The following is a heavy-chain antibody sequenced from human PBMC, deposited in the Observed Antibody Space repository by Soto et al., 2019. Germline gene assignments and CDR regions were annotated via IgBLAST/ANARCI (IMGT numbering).Heavy chain of an antibody. V-gene: IGHV1-69*02. CDR2: IIPILGIA. J-gene: IGHJ4*02. D-gene: IGHD6-6*01. Sequence: QVQLVQSGAEVKKPGSSVKVSCKASGGTFSSYTISWVRQAPGQGLEWMGRIIPILGIANYAQKFQGRVTITADKSTSTAYMELSRLRSEDTAVYYCARGIYSSSPYDYWGQGTLVTVSS. CDR1: GGTFSSYT. CDR3: ARGIYSSSPYDY.